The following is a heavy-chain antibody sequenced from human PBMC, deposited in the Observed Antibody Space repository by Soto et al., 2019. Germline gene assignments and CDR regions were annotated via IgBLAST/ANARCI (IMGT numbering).Heavy chain of an antibody. Sequence: EVQLVESGGALVQPGGSLRLSCADSGDTFSTYWMSWVRQAPGKGLEWVANIKQDGSDDFYVDSVKGRFTISRDNANNSLFLQMHSLTVEDTAVYYCARLITFDWYFDLWGRGTLVTVSS. V-gene: IGHV3-7*01. J-gene: IGHJ2*01. CDR1: GDTFSTYW. D-gene: IGHD3-16*01. CDR3: ARLITFDWYFDL. CDR2: IKQDGSDD.